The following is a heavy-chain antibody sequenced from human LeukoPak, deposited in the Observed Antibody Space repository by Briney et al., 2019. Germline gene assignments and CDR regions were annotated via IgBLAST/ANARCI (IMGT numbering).Heavy chain of an antibody. CDR1: GGTFSSYA. CDR3: AREDSSGYYSFDY. D-gene: IGHD3-22*01. Sequence: ASVKVSCKASGGTFSSYAISWVRQAPGQGLEWMGWISAYNGNTNYAQKLQGRVTMTTDTSTSTAYMELRSLRSDDTAVYYCAREDSSGYYSFDYWGQGTLVTVSS. J-gene: IGHJ4*02. V-gene: IGHV1-18*01. CDR2: ISAYNGNT.